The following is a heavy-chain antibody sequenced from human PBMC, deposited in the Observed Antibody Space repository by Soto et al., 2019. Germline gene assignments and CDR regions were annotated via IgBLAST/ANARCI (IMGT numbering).Heavy chain of an antibody. Sequence: QVHLQESGPGLVKPSETLSLTCTVSVAAIRTSNWTGFRRPPGKGLEWIGRTYSSGSTKYNPSFQSRVTMSLDTSNNQFSLRLTSVTAADTAVYYCARGQRFSDWFDPWGQGTLVTVSS. J-gene: IGHJ5*02. D-gene: IGHD3-3*01. V-gene: IGHV4-4*07. CDR1: VAAIRTSN. CDR3: ARGQRFSDWFDP. CDR2: TYSSGST.